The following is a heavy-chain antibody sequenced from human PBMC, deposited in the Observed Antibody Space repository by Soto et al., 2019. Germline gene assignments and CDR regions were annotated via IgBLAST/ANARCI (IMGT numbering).Heavy chain of an antibody. CDR2: IYVTGAV. CDR3: ARLRIATNNYKWFDP. V-gene: IGHV4-31*03. J-gene: IGHJ5*02. Sequence: SETLSLTCSVSGAALNSGNYYWSWIRQVPGKGLEWIGHIYVTGAVDYNPSLRDRITISQDTSERQFSLNLRLVTAADTAVYYCARLRIATNNYKWFDPGGQGTLVTVSS. CDR1: GAALNSGNYY. D-gene: IGHD2-21*01.